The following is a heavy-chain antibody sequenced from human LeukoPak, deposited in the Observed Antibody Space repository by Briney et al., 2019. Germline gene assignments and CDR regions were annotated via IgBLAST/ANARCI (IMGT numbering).Heavy chain of an antibody. CDR2: ISWNSGSI. V-gene: IGHV3-9*01. J-gene: IGHJ5*02. CDR3: AKTEA. CDR1: GFTFDDYA. Sequence: PGGSLRLSCAASGFTFDDYAMHWVRQAPGKGLEWVSGISWNSGSIGYADSVKGRFTISRDNAKNSLYLQMNSLRAEDTAVYYCAKTEAWGQGTLVTVSS.